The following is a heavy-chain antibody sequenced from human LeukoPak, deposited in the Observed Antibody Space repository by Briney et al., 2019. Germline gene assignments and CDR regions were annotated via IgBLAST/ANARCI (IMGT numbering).Heavy chain of an antibody. CDR1: GFTVSSNY. J-gene: IGHJ6*02. V-gene: IGHV3-66*01. D-gene: IGHD2-15*01. Sequence: GGSLRLSCAASGFTVSSNYMSWVRQAPGKGLEWVSVIYSGGSTYYADSVKGRLTISRDNSKNTLYLQMNSLRAEDTAVYYCARGGRGRYYYYGMDVWGQGTTVTVSS. CDR3: ARGGRGRYYYYGMDV. CDR2: IYSGGST.